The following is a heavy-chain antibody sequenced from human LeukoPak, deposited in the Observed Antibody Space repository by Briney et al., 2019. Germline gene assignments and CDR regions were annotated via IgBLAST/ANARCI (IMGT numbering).Heavy chain of an antibody. CDR2: IYYSGST. D-gene: IGHD1-14*01. V-gene: IGHV4-59*08. CDR1: GGSISSYY. CDR3: ASSSNRYSTPHYYFDF. J-gene: IGHJ4*02. Sequence: SETLSLTCTVSGGSISSYYWSWIRQPPGKGLEWIGYIYYSGSTNYNPSLKSRVTISVDTSKNRFSLKLSSVTAADTAVYYCASSSNRYSTPHYYFDFWGQGTLVTVSS.